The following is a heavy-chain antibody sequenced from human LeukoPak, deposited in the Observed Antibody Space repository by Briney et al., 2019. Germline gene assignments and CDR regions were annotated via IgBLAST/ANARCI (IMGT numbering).Heavy chain of an antibody. CDR2: ITGSGDDA. CDR1: GFTFSSYG. D-gene: IGHD1-26*01. Sequence: GGSLRLSCAASGFTFSSYGMSWLRQAPGKGLEWVSAITGSGDDAYYADSVHGRFTMSRDNSKSTLYLQMSSLRAEDTAVYYCAKESRGSSPEFWGQGTLVTVSS. J-gene: IGHJ1*01. CDR3: AKESRGSSPEF. V-gene: IGHV3-23*01.